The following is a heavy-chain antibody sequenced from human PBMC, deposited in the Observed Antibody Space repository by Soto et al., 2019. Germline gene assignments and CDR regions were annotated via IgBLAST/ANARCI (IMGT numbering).Heavy chain of an antibody. Sequence: PGESLKISCKGSGYSFTSYWIGWLRQMPGKGLVWMGIIYPGDSDTRYSPSFQCQVTISAEKSISTAYLQWSSLKASATAMYYCARRNYYDSSGYYYYGMDVWGQGTKVTVYS. CDR3: ARRNYYDSSGYYYYGMDV. D-gene: IGHD3-22*01. J-gene: IGHJ6*02. CDR2: IYPGDSDT. CDR1: GYSFTSYW. V-gene: IGHV5-51*01.